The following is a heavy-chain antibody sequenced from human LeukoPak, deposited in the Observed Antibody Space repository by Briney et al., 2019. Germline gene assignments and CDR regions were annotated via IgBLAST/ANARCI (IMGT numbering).Heavy chain of an antibody. V-gene: IGHV1-69*10. CDR2: VIPILGIA. CDR3: ASRAPECSSYSHLDAFDI. Sequence: ASVKVSCKASGGTFSSYAISWVRQAPGQGLEWMGGVIPILGIANYAQKFQGRVTITADKSTSTAYMELSSLRSEDTAVYYCASRAPECSSYSHLDAFDIWGQGTMVTVSS. CDR1: GGTFSSYA. J-gene: IGHJ3*02. D-gene: IGHD2-15*01.